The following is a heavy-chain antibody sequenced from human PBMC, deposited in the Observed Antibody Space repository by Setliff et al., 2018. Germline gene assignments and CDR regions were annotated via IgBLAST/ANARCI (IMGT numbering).Heavy chain of an antibody. CDR2: INSDGSTT. D-gene: IGHD2-2*01. V-gene: IGHV3-74*01. Sequence: GGSLRLSCAASGFTFSSYWMHWVRQAPGRGLVWVSRINSDGSTTNYADSVKGRFTISRDNAKNTLYLQMNSLRAEDTAVYYCARAHSSTLSVHDYWGQGTLVTVSS. CDR3: ARAHSSTLSVHDY. J-gene: IGHJ4*02. CDR1: GFTFSSYW.